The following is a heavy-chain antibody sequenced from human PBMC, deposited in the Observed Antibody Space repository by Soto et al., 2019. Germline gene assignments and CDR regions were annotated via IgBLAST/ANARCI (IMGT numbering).Heavy chain of an antibody. CDR1: GFTVSKNY. CDR2: IYSGGNT. Sequence: EVQLVESGGGLVQPGGSLRLSCAASGFTVSKNYMSWVRQSPGKGLEWVSLIYSGGNTKYADSVKGRFTISRDSSTNALFFQMNCLRAEDTAMFYCAAFLPTVQTPFQPCGQGTLFIVSS. J-gene: IGHJ1*01. D-gene: IGHD4-17*01. V-gene: IGHV3-66*01. CDR3: AAFLPTVQTPFQP.